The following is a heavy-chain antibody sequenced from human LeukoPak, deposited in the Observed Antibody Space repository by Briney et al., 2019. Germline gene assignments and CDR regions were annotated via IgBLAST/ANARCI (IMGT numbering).Heavy chain of an antibody. Sequence: GGSLRLSCAASGFRFSDYYLSRIRQAPGKGLEWISYISHTGETKYYTDSMKGRFTISRDNTKNSLYLQMNSLRAEDTAVYYCARVWWQQPEYWGQGTLVTVSS. CDR3: ARVWWQQPEY. D-gene: IGHD2-15*01. V-gene: IGHV3-11*01. CDR1: GFRFSDYY. J-gene: IGHJ4*02. CDR2: ISHTGETK.